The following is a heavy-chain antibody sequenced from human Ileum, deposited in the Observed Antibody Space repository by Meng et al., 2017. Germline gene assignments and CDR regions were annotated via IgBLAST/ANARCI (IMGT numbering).Heavy chain of an antibody. Sequence: VQLVESGGGLVKPGGSLRLSCSASGFTFSGYYMSWIRQAPGKGLEWVSIIHSGGNTYYADSVKGRFTISRDNSKNTVYLQMNSLRAEDTAIYYCASGHLDYWGQGTLVTVSS. J-gene: IGHJ4*02. CDR2: IHSGGNT. CDR3: ASGHLDY. V-gene: IGHV3-66*01. CDR1: GFTFSGYY.